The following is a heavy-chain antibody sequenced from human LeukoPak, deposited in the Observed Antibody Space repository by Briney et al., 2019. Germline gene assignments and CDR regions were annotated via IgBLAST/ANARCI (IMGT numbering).Heavy chain of an antibody. CDR1: GGSISSHY. CDR3: ARDRPYYYGSGSYLRTFDY. Sequence: SETLSLTCTVSGGSISSHYWSWIRQPPGKGLECIGNIYYSGSTYYNPSLKSRVTISVDTSKNQFSLKLSSVTAADTAVYYCARDRPYYYGSGSYLRTFDYWGQGTLVTVSS. J-gene: IGHJ4*02. D-gene: IGHD3-10*01. CDR2: IYYSGST. V-gene: IGHV4-59*11.